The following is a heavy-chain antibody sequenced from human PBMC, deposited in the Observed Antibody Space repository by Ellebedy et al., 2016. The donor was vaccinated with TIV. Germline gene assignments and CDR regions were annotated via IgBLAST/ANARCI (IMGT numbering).Heavy chain of an antibody. V-gene: IGHV4-59*01. D-gene: IGHD6-13*01. CDR3: ARERGYSSLIDY. Sequence: SETLSLTCTVSGGSISSYYWSWIRQPPGKGLEWIGYIYYSGSTNYNPSLKSRVTISVDTSKNQFSLKLSSVAAADTAVYYCARERGYSSLIDYWGQGTLVTVSS. CDR2: IYYSGST. CDR1: GGSISSYY. J-gene: IGHJ4*02.